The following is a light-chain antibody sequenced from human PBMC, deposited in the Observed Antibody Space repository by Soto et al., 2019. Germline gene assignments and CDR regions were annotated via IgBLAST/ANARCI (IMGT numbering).Light chain of an antibody. CDR1: QPITNNY. CDR3: QQYGFSPIS. Sequence: DIVMTQSPLSLPVTPGQPASLSCWATQPITNNYLAWYQQKRGQAPRLLIYGASTRATGISDRFSGSASGTEYTLTISRLEPEDFAVYSCQQYGFSPISFGQGTRLEIK. CDR2: GAS. J-gene: IGKJ5*01. V-gene: IGKV3-20*01.